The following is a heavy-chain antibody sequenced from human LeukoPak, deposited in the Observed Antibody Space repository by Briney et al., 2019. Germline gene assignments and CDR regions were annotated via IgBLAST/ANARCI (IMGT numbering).Heavy chain of an antibody. D-gene: IGHD3-10*01. CDR1: GGSFSCYY. Sequence: SETLSLTCAVYGGSFSCYYWSWIRQPPGKGLEWIGEINHSGSTNYNPSLKSRVTISVDTSKNQFSLKLSSVTAADTAVYYCARSSGSGSYGWFDYWGQGTLVTVSS. V-gene: IGHV4-34*01. CDR2: INHSGST. CDR3: ARSSGSGSYGWFDY. J-gene: IGHJ4*02.